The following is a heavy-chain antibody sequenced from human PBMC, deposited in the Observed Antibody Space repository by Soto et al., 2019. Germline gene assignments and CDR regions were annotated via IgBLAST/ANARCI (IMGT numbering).Heavy chain of an antibody. J-gene: IGHJ4*02. CDR3: ARRSSSSGLFDY. Sequence: SVKVSCTASGYTFASYGISWVRQAPGQGLEWMGGIIPIFGTANYAQKFQGRVTITADESTSTAYMELSSLRSEDTAVYYCARRSSSSGLFDYWGQGTLVTVSS. CDR1: GYTFASYG. V-gene: IGHV1-69*13. CDR2: IIPIFGTA. D-gene: IGHD6-6*01.